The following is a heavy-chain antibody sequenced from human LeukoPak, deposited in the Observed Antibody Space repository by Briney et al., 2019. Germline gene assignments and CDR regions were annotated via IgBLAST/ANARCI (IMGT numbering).Heavy chain of an antibody. CDR2: INPNSGGT. J-gene: IGHJ6*02. CDR1: GYTFTGYY. CDR3: ARDLYPRQGYYGMDV. D-gene: IGHD5/OR15-5a*01. Sequence: ASVKVSCKASGYTFTGYYMHWVRQAPGQGLEWVGWINPNSGGTNYAQKFQGRVTMTRDTSISTAYMELSRLRSDDTAVYYCARDLYPRQGYYGMDVWGQGTTVTVSS. V-gene: IGHV1-2*02.